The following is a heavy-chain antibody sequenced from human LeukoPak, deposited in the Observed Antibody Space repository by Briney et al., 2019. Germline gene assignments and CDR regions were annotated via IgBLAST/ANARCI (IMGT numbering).Heavy chain of an antibody. V-gene: IGHV1-2*02. CDR1: GYTFTSYY. J-gene: IGHJ4*02. Sequence: ASVKVSCKASGYTFTSYYMHWVRQAPGQGLEWMGWINPNSGGTNYAQKFQGRVTMTRDTSISTAYMELSRLRSDDTAVYYCARAGMVRDKNRFNYWGQGTLVTVSS. CDR2: INPNSGGT. CDR3: ARAGMVRDKNRFNY. D-gene: IGHD3-10*01.